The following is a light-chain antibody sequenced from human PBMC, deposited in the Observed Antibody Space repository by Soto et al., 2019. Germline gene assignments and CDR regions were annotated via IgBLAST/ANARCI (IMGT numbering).Light chain of an antibody. V-gene: IGLV2-14*01. J-gene: IGLJ3*02. Sequence: SALTQPASVSGSPGQSITISCTGTSSDVGAYKYVSWYQQYPGKAPKLMIYDVSNRPSGVSNRFSGSKSGNTASLTISGLQAEDEADYYCSSYTSRITVVFGGGTKVTVL. CDR2: DVS. CDR1: SSDVGAYKY. CDR3: SSYTSRITVV.